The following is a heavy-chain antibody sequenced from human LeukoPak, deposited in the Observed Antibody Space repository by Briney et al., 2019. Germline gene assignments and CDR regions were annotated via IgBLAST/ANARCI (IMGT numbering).Heavy chain of an antibody. CDR3: AKDATPRNAIWDHFDS. J-gene: IGHJ4*02. CDR1: GFTFSSYA. CDR2: VKSDGSST. Sequence: PGGSLRLSCAASGFTFSSYAMHRVRQAPGKGLVWVSRVKSDGSSTSYADSVKGRFTISRDYARNTLYLQMNSLRAEDTAVYFCAKDATPRNAIWDHFDSWGQGTLVTVSS. D-gene: IGHD1-1*01. V-gene: IGHV3-74*01.